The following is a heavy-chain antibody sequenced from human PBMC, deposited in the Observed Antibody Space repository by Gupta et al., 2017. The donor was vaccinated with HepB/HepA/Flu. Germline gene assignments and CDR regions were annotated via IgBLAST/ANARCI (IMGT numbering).Heavy chain of an antibody. CDR1: GGSFSGYY. CDR3: ARGTFCSSTSCYWGFDI. V-gene: IGHV4-34*01. J-gene: IGHJ3*02. CDR2: INHSGST. Sequence: QVQLQQWGAGLLKPSETLSLTCAVYGGSFSGYYWSWIRQPPGKGLEWIGEINHSGSTNYNPSLKSRVTISLETSKNQFSLKLSSVTAAETAVYYCARGTFCSSTSCYWGFDIWGQGTMVTVSS. D-gene: IGHD2-2*01.